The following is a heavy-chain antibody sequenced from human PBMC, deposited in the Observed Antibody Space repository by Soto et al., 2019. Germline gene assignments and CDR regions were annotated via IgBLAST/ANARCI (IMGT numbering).Heavy chain of an antibody. CDR3: AKAVTAAGYNYYNSGLDV. CDR1: GFTFSLYG. CDR2: ITYEGSHQ. V-gene: IGHV3-30*18. Sequence: QVQLVESGGGVVQPGKSVRLSCAASGFTFSLYGIHWVRQAPGKGLEWVAFITYEGSHQDYVDSVKGRFTLSRDYSKNIVYLPMNSPRPEDKAVYYRAKAVTAAGYNYYNSGLDVWGHG. D-gene: IGHD6-13*01. J-gene: IGHJ6*02.